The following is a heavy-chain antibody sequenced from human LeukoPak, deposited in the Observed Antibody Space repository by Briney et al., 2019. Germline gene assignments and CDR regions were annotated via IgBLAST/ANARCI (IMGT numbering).Heavy chain of an antibody. CDR1: GFTFSNYW. Sequence: GGSLRLSCAASGFTFSNYWMSWVRQAPGKGLEWVANINPDGSVKYYVDSVKGRFTISRDNAKNSLYLQVNSLTAEDTAVYYCATEGPPQGGTTVTTGWFGPWGQGTLVTVSS. CDR2: INPDGSVK. D-gene: IGHD4-11*01. V-gene: IGHV3-7*01. J-gene: IGHJ5*02. CDR3: ATEGPPQGGTTVTTGWFGP.